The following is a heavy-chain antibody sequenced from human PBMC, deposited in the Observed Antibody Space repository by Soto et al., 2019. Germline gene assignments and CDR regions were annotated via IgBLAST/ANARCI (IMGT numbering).Heavy chain of an antibody. CDR3: TRDPKGYDFGDAFDI. D-gene: IGHD3-3*01. J-gene: IGHJ3*02. CDR1: GFTFGDYA. CDR2: IRSKAYGGTT. Sequence: GGSLRLACTASGFTFGDYAMSWFRQAPGKGLEWVGFIRSKAYGGTTEYAASVKGRFTISRDDSKSIAYLQMNSLKTEDTAVYYCTRDPKGYDFGDAFDIWGQGTMVTVSS. V-gene: IGHV3-49*03.